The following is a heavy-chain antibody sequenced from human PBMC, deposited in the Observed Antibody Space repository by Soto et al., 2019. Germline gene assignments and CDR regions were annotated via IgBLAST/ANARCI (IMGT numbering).Heavy chain of an antibody. Sequence: EVQLLESGGGLVQPGGSLRLSCAASGFTFSSYAMSWVRQAPGKGLEWVSAISGSGGSTYYADSVKGRFTISRDNSKNTLYLQMNSLRAEDTAVYYCAKVPGPTGNYYYYGMDVWGQGNTVTVSS. CDR3: AKVPGPTGNYYYYGMDV. J-gene: IGHJ6*02. V-gene: IGHV3-23*01. D-gene: IGHD4-17*01. CDR1: GFTFSSYA. CDR2: ISGSGGST.